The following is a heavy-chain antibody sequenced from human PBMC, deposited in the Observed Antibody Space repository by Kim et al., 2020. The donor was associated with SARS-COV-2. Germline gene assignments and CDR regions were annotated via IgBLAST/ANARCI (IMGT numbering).Heavy chain of an antibody. CDR3: ARVQPYSGSYYFDY. V-gene: IGHV3-7*01. J-gene: IGHJ4*02. Sequence: GGSLRLSCAASGFTFSSYWMSWVRQAPGKGLEWVANIKQDGSEKYYVDSVKGRFTISRDNAKNSLYLQMNSLRAEDTAVYYCARVQPYSGSYYFDYWGQGTLVTVSS. CDR1: GFTFSSYW. CDR2: IKQDGSEK. D-gene: IGHD1-26*01.